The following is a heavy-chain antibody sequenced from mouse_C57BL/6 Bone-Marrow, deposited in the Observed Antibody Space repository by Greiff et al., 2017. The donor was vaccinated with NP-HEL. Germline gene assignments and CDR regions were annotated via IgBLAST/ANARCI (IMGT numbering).Heavy chain of an antibody. J-gene: IGHJ3*01. D-gene: IGHD1-1*01. CDR3: TSRAPYYYGSSPPWFAY. CDR1: GYTFTSYW. Sequence: EVQLQESGTVLARPGASVKMSCKTSGYTFTSYWMHWVKQRPGQGLEWIGAIYPGNSDTSYNQKFKGKAKLTAVTSASTAYMELSSLTNEDSAVYYFTSRAPYYYGSSPPWFAYWGQGTLVTVSA. V-gene: IGHV1-5*01. CDR2: IYPGNSDT.